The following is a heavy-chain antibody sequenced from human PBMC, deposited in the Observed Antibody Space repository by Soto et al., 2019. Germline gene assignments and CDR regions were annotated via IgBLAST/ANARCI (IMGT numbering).Heavy chain of an antibody. V-gene: IGHV1-69*13. Sequence: SVKVSCKASGGTFSSYAISWVRQAPGQGLEWTGGIIPIFGTANYAQKFQGRVTITADESTSTAYMELSSLRSEDTAVYYCARDRVRHYYDSSGYYNRLVQGYYFDYWGQGTLVTVSS. CDR3: ARDRVRHYYDSSGYYNRLVQGYYFDY. D-gene: IGHD3-22*01. CDR2: IIPIFGTA. CDR1: GGTFSSYA. J-gene: IGHJ4*02.